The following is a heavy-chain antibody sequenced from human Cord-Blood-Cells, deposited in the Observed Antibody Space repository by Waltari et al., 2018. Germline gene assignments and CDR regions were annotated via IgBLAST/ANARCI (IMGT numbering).Heavy chain of an antibody. V-gene: IGHV4-59*01. CDR3: ARSVVPAAKIDY. CDR2: IYYSGST. CDR1: GGSISSYY. Sequence: QVQLQESGPGLVKPSETLSLTCTVYGGSISSYYLSWLRQPPGKGLEWIGYIYYSGSTNYNPSLKSRVTISVDTSKNQFSLKLSSVTAADTAVYYCARSVVPAAKIDYWGQGTLVTVSS. D-gene: IGHD2-2*01. J-gene: IGHJ4*02.